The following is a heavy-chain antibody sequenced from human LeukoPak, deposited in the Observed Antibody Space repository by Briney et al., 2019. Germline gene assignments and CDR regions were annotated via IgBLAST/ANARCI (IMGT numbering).Heavy chain of an antibody. J-gene: IGHJ4*02. D-gene: IGHD2-15*01. Sequence: GGSLRLSCVASGFTFSSYGMHWVRQAPGKGLEWVAVIWYDGSNKYYADSVKGRFTISRDNSKNTLYLQMNSLRAEDTAVYYCARDSTTVVVVAATPDYWGQGTLVTVSS. V-gene: IGHV3-33*01. CDR1: GFTFSSYG. CDR3: ARDSTTVVVVAATPDY. CDR2: IWYDGSNK.